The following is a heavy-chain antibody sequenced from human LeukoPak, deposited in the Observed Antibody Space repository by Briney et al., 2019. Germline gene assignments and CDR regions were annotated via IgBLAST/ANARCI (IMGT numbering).Heavy chain of an antibody. CDR2: VYTSGST. CDR1: GGSICGYY. V-gene: IGHV4-4*07. CDR3: ARLITGTTTAFDI. Sequence: PSETLSLTCTVSGGSICGYYWSWIRQPAGKGLEWIGRVYTSGSTHYNPSLKSRVTMSVDTSKNQFSLKLSSVTAADTAVYYCARLITGTTTAFDIWGQGTMVTVSS. J-gene: IGHJ3*02. D-gene: IGHD1-7*01.